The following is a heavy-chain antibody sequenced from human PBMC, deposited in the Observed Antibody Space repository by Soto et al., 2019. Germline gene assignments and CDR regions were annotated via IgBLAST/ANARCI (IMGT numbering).Heavy chain of an antibody. Sequence: PGGSLRLSCAASGFTVSSNYMSWVRQAPGKGLEWVSVIYSGGSTYYADSVKGRFTISRDNSKNTLYLQMNSLRAEDTAVYYCARDRIAAPFYYYGMDVWGQGTTVTVSS. J-gene: IGHJ6*02. CDR3: ARDRIAAPFYYYGMDV. CDR1: GFTVSSNY. V-gene: IGHV3-53*01. D-gene: IGHD6-13*01. CDR2: IYSGGST.